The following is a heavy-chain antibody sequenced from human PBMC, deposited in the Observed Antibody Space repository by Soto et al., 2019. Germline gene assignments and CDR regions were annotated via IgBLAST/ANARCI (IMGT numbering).Heavy chain of an antibody. V-gene: IGHV1-2*02. Sequence: QVQLVQSGTEVKKPGASVRVSCKASGYTFSDSYIHWVRQAPGQGLEWLGWINPDSGGTFYAQKFRGRATMTRDTSIYTAYMELSSLRSDDTAMYFCARGRGSVVLGHSSYFDHWGQGTLVTVSS. CDR3: ARGRGSVVLGHSSYFDH. CDR1: GYTFSDSY. D-gene: IGHD6-19*01. J-gene: IGHJ4*02. CDR2: INPDSGGT.